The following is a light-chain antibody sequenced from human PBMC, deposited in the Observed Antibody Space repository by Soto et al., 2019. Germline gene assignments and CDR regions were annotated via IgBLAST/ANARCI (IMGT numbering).Light chain of an antibody. CDR1: QSISSY. V-gene: IGKV3-11*01. J-gene: IGKJ4*01. CDR2: DAS. CDR3: QQSENFPLT. Sequence: EIVLTQSPATLSLSPGQRATLSCRASQSISSYLAWYQQKPGQAPRLLIYDASNRATGIPARFSGSGSGTDFTFTISSLEPEDIATYFCQQSENFPLTFGGGTKVEI.